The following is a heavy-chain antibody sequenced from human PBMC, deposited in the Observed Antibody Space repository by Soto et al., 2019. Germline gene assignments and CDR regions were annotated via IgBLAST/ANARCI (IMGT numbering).Heavy chain of an antibody. CDR3: AKKKSISLLIGMDV. Sequence: GGSLRLSCAASGFTFSSYGMHWVRQAPGKGLEWVAVISYDGSNKYYADSVKGRFTISRDNSKNTLYLQMNSLRAEDTAVYYCAKKKSISLLIGMDVWGQGTTVTVSS. J-gene: IGHJ6*02. CDR2: ISYDGSNK. CDR1: GFTFSSYG. D-gene: IGHD6-6*01. V-gene: IGHV3-30*18.